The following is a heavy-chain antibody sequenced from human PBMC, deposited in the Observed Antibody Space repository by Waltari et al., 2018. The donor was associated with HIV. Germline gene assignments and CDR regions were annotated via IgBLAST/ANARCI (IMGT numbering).Heavy chain of an antibody. V-gene: IGHV4-61*02. D-gene: IGHD5-18*01. CDR3: ARGDTATAHAFDI. Sequence: QVQLQESGPGLVKPSQTLSLTCTVSGGSISSGSYYWSWIRPPAGKGLEWIGRIYTSGSTNYNPSLKSRVTISVDTSKNQFSLKLSSVTAADTAVYYCARGDTATAHAFDIWGQGTMVTVSS. CDR1: GGSISSGSYY. CDR2: IYTSGST. J-gene: IGHJ3*02.